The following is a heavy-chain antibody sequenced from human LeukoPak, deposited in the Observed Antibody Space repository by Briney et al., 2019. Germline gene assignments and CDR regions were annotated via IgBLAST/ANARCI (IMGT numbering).Heavy chain of an antibody. V-gene: IGHV4-39*07. CDR2: ISYSGST. J-gene: IGHJ4*02. CDR3: ARKAPVPLAAGIQFIFDY. CDR1: SDSFSRRTSY. D-gene: IGHD6-13*01. Sequence: SETLSLTCTASSDSFSRRTSYWGWLRQPPGKGLEWIGSISYSGSTSYNPSLKSRVTISVDTSKSQFSLKLTSVTAADTAVYYCARKAPVPLAAGIQFIFDYWGQGTLVTVSS.